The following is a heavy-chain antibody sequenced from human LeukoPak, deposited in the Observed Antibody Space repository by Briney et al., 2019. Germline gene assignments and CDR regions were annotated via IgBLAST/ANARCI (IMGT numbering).Heavy chain of an antibody. CDR2: ISSSGGST. D-gene: IGHD1-20*01. CDR1: GFTFSSYA. J-gene: IGHJ4*02. CDR3: AKKMSITAASQVDY. Sequence: GGSLRLSCAASGFTFSSYAMSWVRQAPGKGLEWVSAISSSGGSTDYTDSVKGRFTISRDNSKNTLYLQMNSLRAEDTAVYYCAKKMSITAASQVDYWGQGTLVTVSS. V-gene: IGHV3-23*01.